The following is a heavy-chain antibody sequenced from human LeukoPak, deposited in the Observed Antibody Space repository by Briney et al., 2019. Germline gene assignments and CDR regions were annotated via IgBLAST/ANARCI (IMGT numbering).Heavy chain of an antibody. V-gene: IGHV3-30*18. Sequence: QPGGSLRLSCAASGFTFSSYGMHWVRQAPGKGLEWVAVISYDGSNKYYADSVKGRFTISRDNSKNTLYLQMNSLRAEDTAVYYCAKDTFAGATPYYFDYWGQGTLVTVSS. CDR1: GFTFSSYG. CDR2: ISYDGSNK. CDR3: AKDTFAGATPYYFDY. J-gene: IGHJ4*02. D-gene: IGHD1-26*01.